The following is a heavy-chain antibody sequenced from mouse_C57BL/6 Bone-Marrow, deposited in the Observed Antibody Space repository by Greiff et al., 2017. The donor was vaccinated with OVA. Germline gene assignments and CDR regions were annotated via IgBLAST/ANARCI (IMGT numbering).Heavy chain of an antibody. CDR2: IHPNSGST. J-gene: IGHJ4*01. D-gene: IGHD1-1*01. V-gene: IGHV1-64*01. CDR3: ARTGSSYPYYYAMDY. CDR1: GYTFTSYW. Sequence: QVQLKQPGAELVKPGASVKLSCKASGYTFTSYWMHWVKQRPGQGLEWIGMIHPNSGSTNYNEKFKSKATLTVDKSSSTAYMQLSSLTSEDSAVYYCARTGSSYPYYYAMDYWGQGTSVTVSS.